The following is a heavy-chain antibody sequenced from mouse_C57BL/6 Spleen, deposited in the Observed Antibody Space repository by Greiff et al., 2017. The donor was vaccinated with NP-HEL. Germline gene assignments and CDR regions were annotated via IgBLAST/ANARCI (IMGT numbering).Heavy chain of an antibody. CDR1: GYAFSSYW. CDR3: ARLRANWDWYFDV. J-gene: IGHJ1*03. Sequence: QVQLQQSGPELVKPGASVKISCKASGYAFSSYWMNWVKQRPGKGLEWIGQIYPGDGDTNYNGKFKGKATLTADKSSSTAYMQLSSLTSEDSAVYFCARLRANWDWYFDVWGTGTTVTVSS. D-gene: IGHD4-1*01. CDR2: IYPGDGDT. V-gene: IGHV1-80*01.